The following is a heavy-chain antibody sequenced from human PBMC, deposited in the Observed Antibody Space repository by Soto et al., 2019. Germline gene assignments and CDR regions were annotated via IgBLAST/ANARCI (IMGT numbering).Heavy chain of an antibody. CDR3: AKEPVGPYWYFDL. CDR1: GFTFRSYA. Sequence: DVQLLESGGGLVQPGGSLRLSCAASGFTFRSYAMSWVHQAPGKGLEWVSGISGSGISTHYADSVKGRFTVSRDNSKNTQSLQMNSLRAEDTAVYNCAKEPVGPYWYFDLWGRGTLVTVSS. V-gene: IGHV3-23*01. CDR2: ISGSGIST. J-gene: IGHJ2*01.